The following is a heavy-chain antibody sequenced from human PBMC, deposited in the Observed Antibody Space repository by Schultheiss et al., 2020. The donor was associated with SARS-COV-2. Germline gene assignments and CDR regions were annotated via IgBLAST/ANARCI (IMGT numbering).Heavy chain of an antibody. CDR2: IYYSGST. CDR1: GGSISSYY. Sequence: SETLSLTCTVSGGSISSYYWNWIRQPPGKGLEWIGSIYYSGSTYYNPSLRSRVTISLDTSKNQFSLKLNSVTAADTAVYYCARGFAAMVPGDWGQGTLVTVSS. J-gene: IGHJ4*02. V-gene: IGHV4-59*04. CDR3: ARGFAAMVPGD. D-gene: IGHD5-18*01.